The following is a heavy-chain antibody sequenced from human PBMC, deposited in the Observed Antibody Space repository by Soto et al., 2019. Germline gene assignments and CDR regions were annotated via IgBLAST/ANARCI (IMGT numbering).Heavy chain of an antibody. CDR2: IFHDGTA. J-gene: IGHJ4*02. D-gene: IGHD3-10*01. CDR1: GVSISSGNW. V-gene: IGHV4-4*02. CDR3: ARLVYDTRLNYMYFDF. Sequence: SETLSVTCAVSGVSISSGNWWTWVRQTPQRGLEYIGEIFHDGTANYYPSSERRVAISVDTSKNQFSLKLTSVTAADTAIYFCARLVYDTRLNYMYFDFWGQGALVTVSS.